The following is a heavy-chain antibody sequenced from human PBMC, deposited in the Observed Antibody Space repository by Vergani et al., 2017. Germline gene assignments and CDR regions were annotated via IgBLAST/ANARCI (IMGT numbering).Heavy chain of an antibody. CDR2: INPSGGHT. D-gene: IGHD3-9*01. CDR1: GYTFSNYY. J-gene: IGHJ4*02. CDR3: ARGDYGILTGYRY. Sequence: QVQVVQSGAEVKKSGASVKVSFKTSGYTFSNYYMHWVRQAPGQGLEWMGIINPSGGHTNYAQKFQGRVTMTRDTSTRTVYMELSSLRSEDTAIYYCARGDYGILTGYRYWGQGTLVTVSA. V-gene: IGHV1-46*03.